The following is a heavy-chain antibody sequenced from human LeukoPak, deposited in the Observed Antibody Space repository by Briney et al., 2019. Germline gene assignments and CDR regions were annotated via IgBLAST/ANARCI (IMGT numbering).Heavy chain of an antibody. J-gene: IGHJ3*02. CDR1: GGSISSGGYY. CDR2: IYYSGST. Sequence: SQTLSLTCTVSGGSISSGGYYWSWIRQHPGKGLEWIGYIYYSGSTYYNPSLKSRVTISVDTSKNQFSLKLSSVTAADTAVYYCARRFRYSSGWGAFDIWGQGTMVTVSS. V-gene: IGHV4-31*03. CDR3: ARRFRYSSGWGAFDI. D-gene: IGHD6-19*01.